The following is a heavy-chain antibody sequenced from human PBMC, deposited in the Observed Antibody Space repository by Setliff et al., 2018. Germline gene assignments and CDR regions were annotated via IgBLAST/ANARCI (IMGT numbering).Heavy chain of an antibody. CDR2: IYAGDSDT. V-gene: IGHV5-51*01. CDR3: ARQKSTGSVYFDY. Sequence: ESLKISCKGSGFSFTDFWIGWVRQMPGKGLEWMGLIYAGDSDTRYNPSFQGRVTMSADKSINTAYLQWSSLKASDTAIYYCARQKSTGSVYFDYWGQGALVTVSS. D-gene: IGHD3-10*01. CDR1: GFSFTDFW. J-gene: IGHJ4*02.